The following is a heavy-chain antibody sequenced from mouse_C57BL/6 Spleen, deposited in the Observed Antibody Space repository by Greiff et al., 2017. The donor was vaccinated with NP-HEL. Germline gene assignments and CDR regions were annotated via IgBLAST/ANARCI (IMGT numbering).Heavy chain of an antibody. CDR1: GYSFTDYN. Sequence: EVQLQQSGPELVKPGASVKISCKASGYSFTDYNMNWVKQSNGKSLEWIGVINPNYGTTSYNQQFQGKATLTVDQSSSTDYMQLNSRTSEDSAVYYCARETTVVATGDYWGQGTTLTVSS. CDR3: ARETTVVATGDY. J-gene: IGHJ2*01. V-gene: IGHV1-39*01. D-gene: IGHD1-1*01. CDR2: INPNYGTT.